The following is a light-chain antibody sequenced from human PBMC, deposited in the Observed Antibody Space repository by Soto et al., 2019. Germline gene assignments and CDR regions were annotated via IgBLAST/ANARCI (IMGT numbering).Light chain of an antibody. V-gene: IGLV1-47*01. CDR2: RYN. Sequence: QSVLTQPPSASGTPGQRVTISCSGSSSNIGSNYVYWYQQLPGTAPKLLIYRYNQRPSGVPDRFSGSKSGTSASLAISGLRSEDEADYYCAAWDDSLTGSYVFGTGTKLTVL. CDR3: AAWDDSLTGSYV. CDR1: SSNIGSNY. J-gene: IGLJ1*01.